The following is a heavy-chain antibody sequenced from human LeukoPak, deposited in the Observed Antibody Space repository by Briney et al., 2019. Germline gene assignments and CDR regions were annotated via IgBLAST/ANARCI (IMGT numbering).Heavy chain of an antibody. V-gene: IGHV3-30*02. CDR3: ARDAITMVRGVIVNYFDY. CDR1: EFSFSSHG. Sequence: GGSLRLSCATSEFSFSSHGMHWARQAPGKGLEWVAFEQKDGSYKKYADSVKGRFTISRDNSKNTLYLQMNSLRAEDTAVYYCARDAITMVRGVIVNYFDYWGQGTLVTVSS. D-gene: IGHD3-10*01. J-gene: IGHJ4*02. CDR2: EQKDGSYK.